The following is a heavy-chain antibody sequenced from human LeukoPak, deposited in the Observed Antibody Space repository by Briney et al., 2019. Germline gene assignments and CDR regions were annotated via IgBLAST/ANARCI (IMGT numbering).Heavy chain of an antibody. CDR1: GFTFSSYT. D-gene: IGHD2-2*01. CDR3: ANSGYQLPKDYYYYYYGMDV. J-gene: IGHJ6*02. Sequence: GGSLRLSCAASGFTFSSYTMSWVRQAPGKGLEWVSAISGSGGSTYYADSVKGRFTISRDNSKNTLYLQMNSLRAEDTAVYYCANSGYQLPKDYYYYYYGMDVWGQGTTATVSS. CDR2: ISGSGGST. V-gene: IGHV3-23*01.